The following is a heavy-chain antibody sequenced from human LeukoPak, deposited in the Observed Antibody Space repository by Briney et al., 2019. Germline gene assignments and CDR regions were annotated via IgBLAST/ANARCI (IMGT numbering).Heavy chain of an antibody. Sequence: GGSLRLSCAASGFTFSSYSMNWVRQAPGKGLEWVSSISSSSSYIYYADSVKGRFTISRDNAKNTLFLQMNSLRDDDTAMYYCARGGLPGGFDYWGQGILVTVSS. CDR3: ARGGLPGGFDY. J-gene: IGHJ4*02. D-gene: IGHD7-27*01. V-gene: IGHV3-21*01. CDR1: GFTFSSYS. CDR2: ISSSSSYI.